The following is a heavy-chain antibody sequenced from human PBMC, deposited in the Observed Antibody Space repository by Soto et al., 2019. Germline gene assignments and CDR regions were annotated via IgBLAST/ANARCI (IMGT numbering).Heavy chain of an antibody. CDR3: AKINIAVAGTGY. Sequence: PGGSLRLSCAASGFTFSSYGMHWVRQAPGKGLEWVAVISYDGSNKYYADSVKGRFTISRDNSKNTLYLQMNSLRAEDTAVYYCAKINIAVAGTGYWGQGTLVTVSS. CDR2: ISYDGSNK. CDR1: GFTFSSYG. J-gene: IGHJ4*02. V-gene: IGHV3-30*18. D-gene: IGHD6-19*01.